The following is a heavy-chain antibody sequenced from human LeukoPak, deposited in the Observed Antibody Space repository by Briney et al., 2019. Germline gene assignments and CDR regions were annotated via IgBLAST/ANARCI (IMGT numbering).Heavy chain of an antibody. CDR3: ARHILEEHWFDP. J-gene: IGHJ5*02. V-gene: IGHV4-39*01. D-gene: IGHD1-1*01. CDR1: GGSMSSENEY. CDR2: VYNTGST. Sequence: KASETLSLTCTVSGGSMSSENEYWGWIRQTPGKGLEWIGSVYNTGSTDYNPSLKRRFSISIDTSKNQLSLKVTSVTAADTAVYYCARHILEEHWFDPWGLGTLVIVSS.